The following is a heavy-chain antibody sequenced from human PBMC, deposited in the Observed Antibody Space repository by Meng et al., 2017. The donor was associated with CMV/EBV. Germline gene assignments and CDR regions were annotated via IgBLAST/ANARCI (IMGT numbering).Heavy chain of an antibody. CDR3: VISRSSFDR. CDR1: GGTFSSYV. Sequence: SVKVSCKASGGTFSSYVISWVRQAPGQGVEWMGGIIHGFGTTNYVQKFQDRVTFTTDESTTTAYMQLSSLRSEDTALYYCVISRSSFDRWGQGTLVTVSS. CDR2: IIHGFGTT. D-gene: IGHD3-3*02. J-gene: IGHJ4*02. V-gene: IGHV1-69*05.